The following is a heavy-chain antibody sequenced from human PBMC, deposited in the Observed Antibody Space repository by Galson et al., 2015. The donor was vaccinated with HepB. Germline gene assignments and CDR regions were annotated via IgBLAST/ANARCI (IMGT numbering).Heavy chain of an antibody. D-gene: IGHD1-1*01. J-gene: IGHJ4*02. V-gene: IGHV4-61*02. CDR3: ARVHNPASTGDLTDY. CDR2: IYGSGST. CDR1: GGSINIGRYY. Sequence: LSLTCTVSGGSINIGRYYWSWIRQPAGKGLEWIGRIYGSGSTYYNPSLKSRVTMSVDTSKNQFSLKLSSVTAADTAVYYCARVHNPASTGDLTDYWGQGTLVTVSS.